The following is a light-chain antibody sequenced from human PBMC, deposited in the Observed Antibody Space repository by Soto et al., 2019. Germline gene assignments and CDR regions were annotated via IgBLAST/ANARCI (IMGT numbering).Light chain of an antibody. CDR2: AAS. Sequence: DVQLTQSPSSVSASVGDRVTITCRASQDINSWLAWYQQRPGKAPNLLIYAASTLQSGVPSRFNGSGSGTAFTLTIASLQPEDFAPYYCQQANSFPPTFGGGTKVEIK. CDR3: QQANSFPPT. CDR1: QDINSW. V-gene: IGKV1-12*01. J-gene: IGKJ4*01.